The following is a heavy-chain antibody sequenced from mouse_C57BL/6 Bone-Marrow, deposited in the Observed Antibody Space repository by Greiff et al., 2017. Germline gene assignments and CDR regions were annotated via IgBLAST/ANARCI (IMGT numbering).Heavy chain of an antibody. CDR2: INPNNGGT. D-gene: IGHD1-2*01. J-gene: IGHJ3*01. Sequence: EVQLQQSGPELVKPGASVKISCKASGYTFTDYYMNWVKQSHGKSLEWIGDINPNNGGTSYNQKFKGKATLTVDKSASTAYMELRSLTSEDSAVYYCARGGFYGLAWFAYWGQGTLVTVSA. V-gene: IGHV1-26*01. CDR1: GYTFTDYY. CDR3: ARGGFYGLAWFAY.